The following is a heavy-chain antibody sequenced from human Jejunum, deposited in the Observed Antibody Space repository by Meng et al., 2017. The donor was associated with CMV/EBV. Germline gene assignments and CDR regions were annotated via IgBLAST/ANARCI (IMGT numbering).Heavy chain of an antibody. Sequence: MSWVRQAPGKGLEWVSGISGSGGSTYYADSVKGRCTISRDNSKNTLYLQMNSLRAEDTALYYCAKDSSSDFWSDYFSFYPYGPDVWGQGTTVTVSS. CDR2: ISGSGGST. CDR3: AKDSSSDFWSDYFSFYPYGPDV. D-gene: IGHD3-3*01. J-gene: IGHJ6*02. V-gene: IGHV3-23*01.